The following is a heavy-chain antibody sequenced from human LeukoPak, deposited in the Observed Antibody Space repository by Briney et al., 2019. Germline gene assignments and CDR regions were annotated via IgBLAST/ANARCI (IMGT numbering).Heavy chain of an antibody. J-gene: IGHJ4*02. CDR2: IYYSGST. CDR1: GGSISSSSYY. Sequence: KPSETLSLTCTVSGGSISSSSYYWGWIRQPPGKGLEWIGSIYYSGSTYYNPSLKSRVTISVDTSKNQFSLKLSSVTAADTAVYYCARHGYDSSGYYAYYFDYWGQGTLVTVSS. V-gene: IGHV4-39*01. D-gene: IGHD3-22*01. CDR3: ARHGYDSSGYYAYYFDY.